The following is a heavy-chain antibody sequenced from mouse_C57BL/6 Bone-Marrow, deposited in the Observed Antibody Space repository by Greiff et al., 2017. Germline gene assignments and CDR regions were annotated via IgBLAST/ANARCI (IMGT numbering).Heavy chain of an antibody. D-gene: IGHD1-1*01. J-gene: IGHJ4*01. Sequence: VQLQQSGPELVKPGASVKLSCKASGYTFTSYDINWVKQRPGQGLEWIGWIYPRDGSTKYNEKFKGKATLTVDTSSSTAYMELHSLTSEDSAVYFCARRSGSSYADYYAMDDWGQGTSVTVSS. CDR3: ARRSGSSYADYYAMDD. V-gene: IGHV1-85*01. CDR2: IYPRDGST. CDR1: GYTFTSYD.